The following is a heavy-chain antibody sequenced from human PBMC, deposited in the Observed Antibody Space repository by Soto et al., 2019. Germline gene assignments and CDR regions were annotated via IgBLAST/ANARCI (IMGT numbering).Heavy chain of an antibody. CDR3: AKEGSYYYDSSGLYGMDV. J-gene: IGHJ6*02. V-gene: IGHV3-30*18. D-gene: IGHD3-22*01. Sequence: GGSLRLSCAASGFSFSSYGMHWVRQAPGKGLEWVAVISYDGSNKYYADSVKGRFTISRDNSKNTLYLQMNSLRAEDTAVYYCAKEGSYYYDSSGLYGMDVWGQGTTVTVSS. CDR1: GFSFSSYG. CDR2: ISYDGSNK.